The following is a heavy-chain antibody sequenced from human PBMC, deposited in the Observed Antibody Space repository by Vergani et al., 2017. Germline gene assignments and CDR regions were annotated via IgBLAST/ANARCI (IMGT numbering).Heavy chain of an antibody. D-gene: IGHD3-10*01. CDR3: ASGGHGSENGGALQL. V-gene: IGHV5-51*01. J-gene: IGHJ3*01. Sequence: EKQLVQSGSETKKPGESLKISCQAFGYIFSNFWIGWVRQRPGRGLEWMWIIYPGDSEVKSNPTFRGQVIFSVDTSVNTAYLQWRSLQASDTATYFCASGGHGSENGGALQLWGQGTNITVSS. CDR2: IYPGDSEV. CDR1: GYIFSNFW.